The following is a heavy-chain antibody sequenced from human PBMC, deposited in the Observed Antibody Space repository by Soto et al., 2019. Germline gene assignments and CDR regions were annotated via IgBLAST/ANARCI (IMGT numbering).Heavy chain of an antibody. V-gene: IGHV3-23*01. Sequence: GGSLRLSCAASGFTFISYAMSWVRQAPGKGLEWVSAISGSGGSTYYADSVKGRFTISRDNSKNTLYLQMNSLRAEDTAVYYCAKGYRRITMIVVVIGAFDIWGQGTMVTVSS. J-gene: IGHJ3*02. CDR1: GFTFISYA. D-gene: IGHD3-22*01. CDR3: AKGYRRITMIVVVIGAFDI. CDR2: ISGSGGST.